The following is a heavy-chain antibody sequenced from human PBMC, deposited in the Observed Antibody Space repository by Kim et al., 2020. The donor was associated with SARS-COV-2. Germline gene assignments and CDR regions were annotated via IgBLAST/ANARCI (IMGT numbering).Heavy chain of an antibody. V-gene: IGHV3-23*01. Sequence: VKGQITLSRDNPKNTLYLQMTSLRAEDTAVYYCAKKPDGYTLALAHYYFDYWGQGTLVTVSS. J-gene: IGHJ4*02. CDR3: AKKPDGYTLALAHYYFDY. D-gene: IGHD5-12*01.